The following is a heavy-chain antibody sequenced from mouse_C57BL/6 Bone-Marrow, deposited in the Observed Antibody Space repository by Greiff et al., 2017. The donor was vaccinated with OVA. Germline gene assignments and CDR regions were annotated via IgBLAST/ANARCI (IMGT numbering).Heavy chain of an antibody. Sequence: EVQLQQSGGGLVQPGGSMKLSCVASGFTFSNYWMNWVRQSPEKGLEWVAQIRLKSDNYATHYAESVKGRFTISRDDSKSSVYLQMNNLRAEDTGIYYCTNYYGSWFAYWGQGTLVTVSA. CDR1: GFTFSNYW. D-gene: IGHD1-1*01. J-gene: IGHJ3*01. CDR3: TNYYGSWFAY. CDR2: IRLKSDNYAT. V-gene: IGHV6-3*01.